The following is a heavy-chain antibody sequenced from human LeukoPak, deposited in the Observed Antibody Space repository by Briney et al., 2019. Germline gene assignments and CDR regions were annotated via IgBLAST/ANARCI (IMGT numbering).Heavy chain of an antibody. CDR3: ARAGYYDILTGYYNWFDP. Sequence: SETLPLTCTVSGGSISGYYWSWIRQPAGKGLEWIGRIYTSGSTNYNPSLKSRVTMSVDTSKNQFSLKLSSVTAADTAVYYCARAGYYDILTGYYNWFDPWGQGTLVTVSS. D-gene: IGHD3-9*01. V-gene: IGHV4-4*07. CDR1: GGSISGYY. J-gene: IGHJ5*02. CDR2: IYTSGST.